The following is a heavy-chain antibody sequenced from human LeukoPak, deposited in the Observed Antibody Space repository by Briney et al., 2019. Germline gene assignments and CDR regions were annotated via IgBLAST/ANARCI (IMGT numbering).Heavy chain of an antibody. Sequence: GGPLTPSCTVSGFTFSSYAMNWIRQAPGKGLEWVLLIYGSGDNTYYTDSVKRRLTISRDHSKNTLFLQMNSLRAEDTGVYYCAKIPQVAIVPVPYFDYWGQGSLVTVSS. CDR3: AKIPQVAIVPVPYFDY. J-gene: IGHJ5*01. D-gene: IGHD2-15*01. V-gene: IGHV3-23*01. CDR1: GFTFSSYA. CDR2: IYGSGDNT.